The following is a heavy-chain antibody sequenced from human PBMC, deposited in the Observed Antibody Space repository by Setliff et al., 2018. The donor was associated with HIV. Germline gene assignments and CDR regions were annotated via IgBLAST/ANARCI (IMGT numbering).Heavy chain of an antibody. Sequence: ASVKVSFQASGYSFTGYYIHWMRQAPGQGPEWLGWINPNSGGTNYAQKFQGRVTMTRDTSISTASMDLRSLRSDDTAFYYCARGGQNALRYFDWLPEGEYFHHWGQGTLVTVSS. CDR1: GYSFTGYY. J-gene: IGHJ1*01. D-gene: IGHD3-9*01. CDR2: INPNSGGT. V-gene: IGHV1-2*02. CDR3: ARGGQNALRYFDWLPEGEYFHH.